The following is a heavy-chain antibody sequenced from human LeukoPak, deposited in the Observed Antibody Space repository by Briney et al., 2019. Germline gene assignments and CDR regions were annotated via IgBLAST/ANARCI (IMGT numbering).Heavy chain of an antibody. D-gene: IGHD6-13*01. Sequence: SETLSLTCTVSGGSISSSSYYWGWIRQPPGKGLEWIGSIYYSGSTYYNPSLKSRVTISVDTSENQFSLKLSSVTAADTAVYYCATLSLIAAAGTWGQGTLVTVSS. CDR3: ATLSLIAAAGT. CDR1: GGSISSSSYY. J-gene: IGHJ4*02. CDR2: IYYSGST. V-gene: IGHV4-39*01.